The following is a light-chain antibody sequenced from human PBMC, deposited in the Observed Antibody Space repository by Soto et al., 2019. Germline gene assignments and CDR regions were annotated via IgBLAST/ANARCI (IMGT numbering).Light chain of an antibody. V-gene: IGLV4-69*01. CDR1: SGHSSYA. CDR3: QTWGTGIGV. Sequence: QPVLTQSPSASASLGASVKLTCTLSSGHSSYAIAWHQQQPEKGPRYLMKLNSDGSHSKGDGIPDCFSGSSSGAERYLTISSLQSEDEADYYCQTWGTGIGVFGGGTKVTVL. J-gene: IGLJ3*02. CDR2: LNSDGSH.